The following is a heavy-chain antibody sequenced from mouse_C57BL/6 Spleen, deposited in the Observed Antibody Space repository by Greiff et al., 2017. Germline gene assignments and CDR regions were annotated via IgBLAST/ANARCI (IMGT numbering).Heavy chain of an antibody. CDR1: GFTFSSYA. CDR3: ARDPYYYGSTYWYFDV. J-gene: IGHJ1*03. Sequence: VQLQQSGGGLVKPGGSLKLSCAASGFTFSSYAMSWVRQTPEKRLEWVATISDGGSYTYYPDNVKGRFTISRDNAKNNLYLQMSHLKSEDTAMYYCARDPYYYGSTYWYFDVWGTGTTVTVSS. CDR2: ISDGGSYT. D-gene: IGHD1-1*01. V-gene: IGHV5-4*01.